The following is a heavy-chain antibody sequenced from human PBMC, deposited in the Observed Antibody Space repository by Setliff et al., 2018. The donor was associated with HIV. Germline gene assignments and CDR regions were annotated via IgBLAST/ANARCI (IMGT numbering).Heavy chain of an antibody. V-gene: IGHV3-48*04. CDR2: ISSTSTTI. D-gene: IGHD3-16*01. Sequence: PGGSLRLSCAASGFTFSTYSMNWVRQAPGKGLEWVSYISSTSTTIYYADSVKGRFTISRDNAKNSLFLQMNSLRSEDTAFYFCAKNWRIESDNSDAFDVWGKGTLVTVSSGKRLHMNNLRGDDTAVYYCAKGCGGAGFCYYADYWGQGTVVTVSS. CDR1: GFTFSTYS. CDR3: AKNWRIESDNSDAFDVWGKGTLVTVSSGKRLHMNNLRGDDTAVYYCAKGCGGAGFCYYADY. J-gene: IGHJ4*02.